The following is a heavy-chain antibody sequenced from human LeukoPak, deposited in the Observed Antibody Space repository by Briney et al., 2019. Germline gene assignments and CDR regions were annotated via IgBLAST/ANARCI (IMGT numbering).Heavy chain of an antibody. J-gene: IGHJ4*02. CDR3: ARVLSGYLDY. CDR2: IRQDGSER. D-gene: IGHD3-22*01. Sequence: GGSLRLSCAASGLTFSSYWMSWVRQAPGKGLEWVANIRQDGSERYYVDSVKGRFTISRDNAKNSLYLQMNSLRAEDTAVYYCARVLSGYLDYWGQGTLVTVSS. CDR1: GLTFSSYW. V-gene: IGHV3-7*01.